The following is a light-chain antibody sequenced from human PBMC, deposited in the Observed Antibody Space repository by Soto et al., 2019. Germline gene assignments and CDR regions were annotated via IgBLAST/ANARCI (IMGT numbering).Light chain of an antibody. CDR1: SSDVGTYNL. Sequence: QSALTQPASVSGSPGQPITISCTGTSSDVGTYNLVSWYQHHPGKAPKLLIYEVSKRPSGVSNRFSGSKSGNTASLTISGLQAEDEADYYCFSYASSNVFGTGTKVTVL. CDR3: FSYASSNV. J-gene: IGLJ1*01. CDR2: EVS. V-gene: IGLV2-23*02.